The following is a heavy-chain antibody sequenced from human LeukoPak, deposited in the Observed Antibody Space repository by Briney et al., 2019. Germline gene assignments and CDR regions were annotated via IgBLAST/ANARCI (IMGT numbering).Heavy chain of an antibody. J-gene: IGHJ5*02. CDR1: GGTFSSYA. D-gene: IGHD3-22*01. CDR3: ARGGMMADSSGYYPWFER. V-gene: IGHV1-69*04. Sequence: SVKVSCKASGGTFSSYAISWVRQAPGQGLEWMGRIIPILGIANYAQKFQGRVTITADKSTSTAYMELSSLRSEDTAVYYCARGGMMADSSGYYPWFERWGQGTLVTVSS. CDR2: IIPILGIA.